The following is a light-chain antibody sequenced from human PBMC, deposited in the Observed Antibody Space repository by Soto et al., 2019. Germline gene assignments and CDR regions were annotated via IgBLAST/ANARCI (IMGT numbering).Light chain of an antibody. CDR1: QGVVRR. J-gene: IGKJ5*01. CDR3: PQLNSYPCT. Sequence: IQMTLPPPTLPASVGDRPSITCRASQGVVRRLAWHQQKPGKAPKLLIYDVSTLQSGVPSRFSGSGSGTEFTLTISSLQPEDVATYYCPQLNSYPCTFGQGTRLEIK. CDR2: DVS. V-gene: IGKV1-5*01.